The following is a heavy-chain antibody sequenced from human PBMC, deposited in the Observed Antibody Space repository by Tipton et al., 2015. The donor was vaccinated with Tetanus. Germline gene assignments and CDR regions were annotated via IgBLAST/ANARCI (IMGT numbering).Heavy chain of an antibody. V-gene: IGHV4-59*01. D-gene: IGHD6-19*01. Sequence: LRLSCTVSGGSISSYYWSWIRQPPGRGLEWIGYIYYSGSTNYNPSLKSRVTISVDTSKNQFSLKLSSVTAADTAVYYCARIAVAGGVDYWGQGTLVTVSS. CDR3: ARIAVAGGVDY. J-gene: IGHJ4*02. CDR1: GGSISSYY. CDR2: IYYSGST.